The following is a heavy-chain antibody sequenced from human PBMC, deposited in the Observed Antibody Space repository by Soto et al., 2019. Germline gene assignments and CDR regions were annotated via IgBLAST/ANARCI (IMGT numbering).Heavy chain of an antibody. CDR2: IYYSGST. V-gene: IGHV4-39*01. Sequence: PSETLSLTCTVFGGSISSSSYYWGWIRQPPGKGLEWIGSIYYSGSTYYNPSLKSRVTISVDTSKNQFSLKLSSVTAADTAVYHCARLTILVAAAGYSDYWGQGTLVTVSS. J-gene: IGHJ4*02. D-gene: IGHD6-13*01. CDR1: GGSISSSSYY. CDR3: ARLTILVAAAGYSDY.